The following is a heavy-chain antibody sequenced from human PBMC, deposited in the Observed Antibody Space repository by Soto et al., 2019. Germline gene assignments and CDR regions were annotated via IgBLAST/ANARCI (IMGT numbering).Heavy chain of an antibody. Sequence: QVQLVQSGAEVKKPGSSVKVSCKASGGTFSNYPFTWVRQAPGQGLEWMGGIIPIFGTVTYAQKFQSRLTISADESTSTAYMEMSGLTSEDTAVYYCARPRTVATTKGYDYWGQGTLVTVSS. D-gene: IGHD1-1*01. V-gene: IGHV1-69*01. CDR1: GGTFSNYP. J-gene: IGHJ4*02. CDR2: IIPIFGTV. CDR3: ARPRTVATTKGYDY.